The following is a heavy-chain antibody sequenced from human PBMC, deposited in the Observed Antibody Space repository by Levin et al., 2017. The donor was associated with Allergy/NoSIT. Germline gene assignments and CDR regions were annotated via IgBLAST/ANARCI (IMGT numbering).Heavy chain of an antibody. CDR1: GFTFSSYE. V-gene: IGHV3-48*03. Sequence: GGSLRLSCAASGFTFSSYEMNWVRQAPGKGLEWVSYISTSGDTIHYADSVKGRFTVSRDNSKNSLFLQMNSLRAEDTAIYYCAREGVGRDYYYYNMDVWGQGTTVTVSS. J-gene: IGHJ6*02. D-gene: IGHD1-26*01. CDR2: ISTSGDTI. CDR3: AREGVGRDYYYYNMDV.